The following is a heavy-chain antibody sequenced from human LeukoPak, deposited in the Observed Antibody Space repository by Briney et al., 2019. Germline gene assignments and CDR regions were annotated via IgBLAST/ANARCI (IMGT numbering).Heavy chain of an antibody. CDR2: INRDGSST. V-gene: IGHV3-74*01. D-gene: IGHD3-3*01. J-gene: IGHJ4*02. Sequence: GGSLRLSCAASGFTFSSYWMHWVRQASGKGLVWVSHINRDGSSTDYADSVKGRFTISRDNAKNSLYLQMNSLRAEDTAVYYCARRGTSFDYWGQGTLVTVSS. CDR3: ARRGTSFDY. CDR1: GFTFSSYW.